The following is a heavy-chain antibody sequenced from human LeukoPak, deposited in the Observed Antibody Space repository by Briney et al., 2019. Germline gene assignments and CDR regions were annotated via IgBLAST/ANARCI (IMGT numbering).Heavy chain of an antibody. Sequence: SETLSLTCTVSGGSISSGDYYWSWIRQPPGKGLEWIGYIYYSGSTYNNPSLKSRVTISVDTSKNQFSLKLSSVTAADTAVYYCAREGYTTGNDYWGQGTLVTVSS. J-gene: IGHJ4*02. CDR2: IYYSGST. CDR1: GGSISSGDYY. D-gene: IGHD2-2*02. CDR3: AREGYTTGNDY. V-gene: IGHV4-30-4*08.